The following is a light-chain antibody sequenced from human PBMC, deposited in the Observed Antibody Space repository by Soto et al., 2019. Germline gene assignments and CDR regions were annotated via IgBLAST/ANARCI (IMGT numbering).Light chain of an antibody. Sequence: QSVLTQPASVSGSPGQSITISCTGTSSDVGGYNYVSWYQQHPGKAPKLMIYDVSTRPSGVSNRFAGSKSVNAASLTISGLQAEDEADYYCSSYTSSMIVVFPGGTKLTVL. V-gene: IGLV2-14*01. J-gene: IGLJ2*01. CDR3: SSYTSSMIVV. CDR1: SSDVGGYNY. CDR2: DVS.